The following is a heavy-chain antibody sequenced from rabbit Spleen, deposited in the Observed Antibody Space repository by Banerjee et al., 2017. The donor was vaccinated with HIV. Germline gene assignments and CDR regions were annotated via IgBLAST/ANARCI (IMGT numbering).Heavy chain of an antibody. V-gene: IGHV1S40*01. J-gene: IGHJ6*01. CDR3: ARDTSTSFSSYGMDL. Sequence: QSLEESGGDLVKPGASLTLTCTASGVSFISSSYMCWVRQAPGKGLEWIACIHTGSSAFTYFASWAKGRFTISKASSTTVTLQMTSLTAADTATYFCARDTSTSFSSYGMDLWGQGTLVTVS. CDR1: GVSFISSSY. CDR2: IHTGSSAFT. D-gene: IGHD1-1*01.